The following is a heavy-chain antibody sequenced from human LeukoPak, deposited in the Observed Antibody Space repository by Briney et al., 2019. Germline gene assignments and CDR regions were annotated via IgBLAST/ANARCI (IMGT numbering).Heavy chain of an antibody. CDR3: ARGIDDFWSGYYYYFDY. Sequence: GASVKVSCKASGYTFTGYYMHWVRQAPGQGLEWMGWINPNSGGTNYAQKFQGWVTMTGDTSISTAYMELSRLRSDDTAVYYCARGIDDFWSGYYYYFDYWGQGTLVTVSS. CDR2: INPNSGGT. J-gene: IGHJ4*02. V-gene: IGHV1-2*04. D-gene: IGHD3-3*01. CDR1: GYTFTGYY.